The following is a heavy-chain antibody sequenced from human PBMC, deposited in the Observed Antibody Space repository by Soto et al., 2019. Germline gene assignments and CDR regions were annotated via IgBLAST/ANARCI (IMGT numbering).Heavy chain of an antibody. D-gene: IGHD4-17*01. V-gene: IGHV3-53*01. CDR2: IYSGGST. CDR3: ARGGYGDYLYYYSGMDV. J-gene: IGHJ6*02. Sequence: GGSLRLSCAASGFTVSSNYMSWVRQAPGKGLEWVSVIYSGGSTYYADSVKGRFTISRDNSKNTLYLQMNSLRAEDTAVYYCARGGYGDYLYYYSGMDVWGQGTTVTVSS. CDR1: GFTVSSNY.